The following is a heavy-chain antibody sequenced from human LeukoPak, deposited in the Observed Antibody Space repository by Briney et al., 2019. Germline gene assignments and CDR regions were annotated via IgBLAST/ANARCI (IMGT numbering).Heavy chain of an antibody. J-gene: IGHJ4*02. Sequence: GGSLRLSCAASGFTFSSYAMHWVRQAPGKGLEYVSAISSNGGSTYYANSVKGRFTISRDNSKNTLYLQMGSLRAEDMAVYYCARGGDRYCSSTSCYTGNYWGQGTLVTVSS. CDR1: GFTFSSYA. CDR2: ISSNGGST. D-gene: IGHD2-2*02. V-gene: IGHV3-64*01. CDR3: ARGGDRYCSSTSCYTGNY.